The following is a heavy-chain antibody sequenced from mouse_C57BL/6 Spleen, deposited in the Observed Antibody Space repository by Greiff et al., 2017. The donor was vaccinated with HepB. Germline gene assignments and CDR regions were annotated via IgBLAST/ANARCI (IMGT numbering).Heavy chain of an antibody. V-gene: IGHV1-42*01. J-gene: IGHJ4*01. D-gene: IGHD2-1*01. Sequence: EVKLQESGPELVKPGASVKISCKASGYSFTGYYMNWVKQSPEKSLEWIGEINPSTGGTTYNQKFKAKATLTVDKSSSTAYMQLKSLTSEDSAVYYCARGGNYGFWAMDYWGQGTSVTVSS. CDR1: GYSFTGYY. CDR2: INPSTGGT. CDR3: ARGGNYGFWAMDY.